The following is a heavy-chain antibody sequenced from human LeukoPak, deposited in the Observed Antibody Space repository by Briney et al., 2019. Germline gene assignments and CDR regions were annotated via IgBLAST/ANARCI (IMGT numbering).Heavy chain of an antibody. CDR3: ARELGFLEWLRTSHDAFHI. CDR1: GYTFTGYY. Sequence: GASVKVSCKASGYTFTGYYMHWVRQAPGQGLEWMGWINPNSGGTNYAQKFQGRVTMTRDTSISTAYMELSRLRSDDTAVYYCARELGFLEWLRTSHDAFHIWGQGTMVTVSS. CDR2: INPNSGGT. J-gene: IGHJ3*02. D-gene: IGHD3-3*01. V-gene: IGHV1-2*02.